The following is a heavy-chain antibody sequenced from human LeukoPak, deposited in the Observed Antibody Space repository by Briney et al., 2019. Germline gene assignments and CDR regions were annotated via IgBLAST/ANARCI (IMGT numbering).Heavy chain of an antibody. CDR3: TTVWTDYGDYETEEIDY. V-gene: IGHV3-15*01. D-gene: IGHD4-17*01. J-gene: IGHJ4*02. CDR1: GFTFSSYS. CDR2: IKSKTDGGTT. Sequence: PGGSLRLSCAASGFTFSSYSMNWVRQAPGKGLEWVGRIKSKTDGGTTDYAAPVKGRFTISRDDSKNTLYLQMNSLKTEDTAVYYCTTVWTDYGDYETEEIDYWGQGTLVTVSS.